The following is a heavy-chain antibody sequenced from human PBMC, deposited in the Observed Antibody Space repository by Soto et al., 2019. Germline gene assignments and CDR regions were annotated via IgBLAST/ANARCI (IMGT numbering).Heavy chain of an antibody. J-gene: IGHJ3*02. CDR1: GYTFTGYY. CDR2: INPNSGGT. D-gene: IGHD3-9*01. V-gene: IGHV1-2*04. CDR3: ARGAGNGVLRYFDSAFDI. Sequence: ASVKVSCKASGYTFTGYYMHWVRQAPGQGLEWMGWINPNSGGTNYAQKFQGWVTMTRDTSISTAYMELSRLRSDDTAVNYGARGAGNGVLRYFDSAFDIWGQGTMVTVSS.